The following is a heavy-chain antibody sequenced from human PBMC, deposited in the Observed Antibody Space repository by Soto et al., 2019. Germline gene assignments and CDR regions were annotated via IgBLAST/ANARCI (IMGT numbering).Heavy chain of an antibody. D-gene: IGHD1-1*01. J-gene: IGHJ5*02. CDR1: GFTFSDYY. V-gene: IGHV3-11*01. Sequence: GGSLRLSCAASGFTFSDYYMSWIRQAPGKGLEWVSYISSSGSTIYYADSVKGRFTISRDNAKNSLYLQMNSLRAEDTAVYYCARDWVDADNWNDYSNWFDPWGQGTLVTVSS. CDR2: ISSSGSTI. CDR3: ARDWVDADNWNDYSNWFDP.